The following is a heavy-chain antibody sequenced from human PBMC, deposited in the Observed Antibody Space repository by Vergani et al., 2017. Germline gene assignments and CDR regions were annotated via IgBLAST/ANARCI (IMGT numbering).Heavy chain of an antibody. CDR1: GGSITSGSFY. J-gene: IGHJ5*02. CDR2: IHPSGPT. D-gene: IGHD1-26*01. Sequence: QVQLHESGPGLVKPSQTLSLTCTVPGGSITSGSFYWSWIRQPAGKGLEWIWRIHPSGPTNYNPSLKSRVTLSVETSKDQLSLRMPSVPAADTAVDYCARDSWTSELRGVYWFDTLGQGTLVSVSS. CDR3: ARDSWTSELRGVYWFDT. V-gene: IGHV4-61*02.